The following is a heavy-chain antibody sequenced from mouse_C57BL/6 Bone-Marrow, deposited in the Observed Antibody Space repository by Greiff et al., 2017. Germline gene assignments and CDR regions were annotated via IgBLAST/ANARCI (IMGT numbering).Heavy chain of an antibody. D-gene: IGHD1-1*01. J-gene: IGHJ2*01. Sequence: VQLQQSGPELVKPGDSVKISCKASGYSFTGYFMNWVMQSHGKSLEWIGRINPYNGDTFYNQKFKGKSTLTVDKSSSTAYMQLSSLTSEDSAVYYCARGSYYYGSSPFDYWGQGTTLTVSS. CDR2: INPYNGDT. CDR1: GYSFTGYF. CDR3: ARGSYYYGSSPFDY. V-gene: IGHV1-20*01.